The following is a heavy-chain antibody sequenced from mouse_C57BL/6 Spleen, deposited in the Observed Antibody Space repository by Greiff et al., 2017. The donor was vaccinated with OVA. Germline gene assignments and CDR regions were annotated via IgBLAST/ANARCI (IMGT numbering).Heavy chain of an antibody. D-gene: IGHD2-4*01. CDR1: GYTFTDYE. CDR3: TRHGDYDGRGAMDY. Sequence: VKLVESGAELVRPGASVTLSCKASGYTFTDYEMHWVKQTPVHGLEWIGAIDPETGGTAYNQKFKGKAILTADKSSSTAYMELRSLTSEDSAVYYCTRHGDYDGRGAMDYWGQGTSVTVSS. CDR2: IDPETGGT. J-gene: IGHJ4*01. V-gene: IGHV1-15*01.